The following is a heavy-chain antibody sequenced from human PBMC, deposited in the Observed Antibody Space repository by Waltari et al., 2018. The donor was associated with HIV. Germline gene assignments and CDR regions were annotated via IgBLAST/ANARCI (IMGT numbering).Heavy chain of an antibody. D-gene: IGHD6-13*01. Sequence: QVQLQESGPGLLKPSETLSLTCTVSGGSVSSGSSYWTWIRQSPGKGLEWIGYIYYRGSPKYNPSPKSRVTISVDSSKNQFSLRLNSLTAADTAVYYCARYPLAAAGDSYYFMDVWGKGTTVTVSS. V-gene: IGHV4-61*01. CDR1: GGSVSSGSSY. J-gene: IGHJ6*03. CDR2: IYYRGSP. CDR3: ARYPLAAAGDSYYFMDV.